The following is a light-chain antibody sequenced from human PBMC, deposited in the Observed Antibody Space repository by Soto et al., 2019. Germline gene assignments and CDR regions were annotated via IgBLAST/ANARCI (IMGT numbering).Light chain of an antibody. CDR2: AAS. CDR3: QQSYSTPGIT. Sequence: DIPITQSPSALSASVGDKVTITCRASQSISSYLNWYQQKPGKAPRLLIYAASSLQSGVPSRFSGSGSGTDFTLTISSLQPEDFATYYCQQSYSTPGITFGQGTRLEIK. V-gene: IGKV1-39*01. J-gene: IGKJ5*01. CDR1: QSISSY.